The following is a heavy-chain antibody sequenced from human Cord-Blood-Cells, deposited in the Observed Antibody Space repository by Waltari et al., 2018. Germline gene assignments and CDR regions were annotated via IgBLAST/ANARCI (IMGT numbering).Heavy chain of an antibody. CDR3: ASQTHLGGQDDY. J-gene: IGHJ4*02. CDR1: GYSFTSYW. CDR2: IDPSDSYT. V-gene: IGHV5-10-1*01. D-gene: IGHD1-26*01. Sequence: EVQLVQSGAEVKKPGESLRISCQCSGYSFTSYWIIWVRQMPGKGLEWMGRIDPSDSYTNYGPSFQGHVTISADKSISTAYLQWSSLKASDTAMYYCASQTHLGGQDDYWGQGTLVTVSS.